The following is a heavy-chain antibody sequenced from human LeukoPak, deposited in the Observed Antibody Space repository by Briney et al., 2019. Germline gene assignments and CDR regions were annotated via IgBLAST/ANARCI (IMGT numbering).Heavy chain of an antibody. V-gene: IGHV4-59*01. CDR1: GGSISGFY. J-gene: IGHJ4*02. D-gene: IGHD1-26*01. CDR3: ARSGSTAFDY. Sequence: SETLSLTCTVSGGSISGFYWSWIRQPPGKGLEWIGCIYYSGRTSYNPSLKSRVTISVDTSKNQFSLNLTSVTAADTAVYYCARSGSTAFDYWGQGTLVTVSS. CDR2: IYYSGRT.